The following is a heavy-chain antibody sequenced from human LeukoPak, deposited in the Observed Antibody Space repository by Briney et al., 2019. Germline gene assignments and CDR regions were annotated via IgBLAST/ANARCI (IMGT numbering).Heavy chain of an antibody. D-gene: IGHD1-20*01. CDR1: GFTFSNAW. CDR2: IYKNAIT. V-gene: IGHV3-66*01. CDR3: ARGEYNWNDLHL. Sequence: GGSPRLSCAASGFTFSNAWMSWVRQAPGKGLEWVSVIYKNAITYYADTVKGRFTISRDNSKNTLYLQMNSLRAEDTAVYYCARGEYNWNDLHLWGQGTLVTVSS. J-gene: IGHJ5*02.